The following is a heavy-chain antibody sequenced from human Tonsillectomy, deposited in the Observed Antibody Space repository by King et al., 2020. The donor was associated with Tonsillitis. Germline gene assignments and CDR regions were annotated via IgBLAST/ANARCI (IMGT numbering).Heavy chain of an antibody. CDR3: ARHNYDILTGYYHYYYYGMDV. D-gene: IGHD3-9*01. Sequence: HVQLVESGAEVKKPGSSVKVSCKASGGTFSNFAFSWVRQAPGQGLEWMGGIIPFFGTANYALKFQGRVTITADESTSTAYMELSSLRSEDTAVYYCARHNYDILTGYYHYYYYGMDVWGQGTTVTVSS. V-gene: IGHV1-69*01. J-gene: IGHJ6*02. CDR1: GGTFSNFA. CDR2: IIPFFGTA.